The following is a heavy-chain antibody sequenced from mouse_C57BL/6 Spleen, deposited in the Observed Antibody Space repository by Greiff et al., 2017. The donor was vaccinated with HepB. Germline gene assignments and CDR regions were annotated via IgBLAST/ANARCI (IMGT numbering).Heavy chain of an antibody. D-gene: IGHD2-3*01. V-gene: IGHV1-55*01. CDR1: GYTFTSYW. J-gene: IGHJ4*01. CDR3: ARGDGYYFYAMDY. Sequence: QVQLQQSGAELVKPGASVKMSCKASGYTFTSYWITWVKQRPGQGLEWIGDIYPGSGSTNYNEKFKSKATLTVDTSSSTAYMQLSSLTSEDSAVYYCARGDGYYFYAMDYWGQGTSVTVSS. CDR2: IYPGSGST.